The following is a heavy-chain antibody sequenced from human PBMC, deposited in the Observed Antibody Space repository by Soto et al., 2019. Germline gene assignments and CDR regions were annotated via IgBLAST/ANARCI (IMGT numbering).Heavy chain of an antibody. D-gene: IGHD2-8*01. CDR2: IYSSGST. V-gene: IGHV4-4*07. CDR3: ARERGDIVLTWFDH. CDR1: GGSLSSYY. Sequence: QVQLQESGPGLVKPSETLSLTCTVSGGSLSSYYWSWIRQPAGKGLEWIGRIYSSGSTNYNPSLKSRVTMSVDTSKNQCSLKLSSVTAAATAVYYCARERGDIVLTWFDHWGQGTLVIVST. J-gene: IGHJ5*02.